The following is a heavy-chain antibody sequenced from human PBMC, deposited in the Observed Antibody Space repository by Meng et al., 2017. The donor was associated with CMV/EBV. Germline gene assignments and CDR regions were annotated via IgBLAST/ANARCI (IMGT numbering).Heavy chain of an antibody. D-gene: IGHD3-3*01. V-gene: IGHV4-39*07. CDR3: ARDRGSGRYYYYYGMDV. Sequence: SETLSLTCTVSGGSISSSSYYWGWIRQPPGKGLEWIGSIYYSGSTYYNPSLKSRVTISVDTSKNQFSPKLSSVTAADTAVYYCARDRGSGRYYYYYGMDVWGQGTTVTVSS. J-gene: IGHJ6*02. CDR1: GGSISSSSYY. CDR2: IYYSGST.